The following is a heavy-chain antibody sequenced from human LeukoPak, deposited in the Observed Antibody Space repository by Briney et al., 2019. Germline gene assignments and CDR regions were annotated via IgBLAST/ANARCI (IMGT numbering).Heavy chain of an antibody. D-gene: IGHD3-22*01. CDR2: IYYSGST. J-gene: IGHJ5*02. V-gene: IGHV4-34*01. Sequence: SETLSLTCAVYGGSFSGYYRSWIRQPPGKGLEWIGSIYYSGSTYYNPSLKSRVTISVDTSKNQFSLKLSSVTAADTAVYYCARHAEPYYYDSSGYPRKFGWFDPWGQGTLVTVSS. CDR1: GGSFSGYY. CDR3: ARHAEPYYYDSSGYPRKFGWFDP.